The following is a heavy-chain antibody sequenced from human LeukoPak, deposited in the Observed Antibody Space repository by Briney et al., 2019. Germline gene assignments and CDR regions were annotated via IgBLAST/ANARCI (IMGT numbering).Heavy chain of an antibody. Sequence: PSETLSLTCTVSGGSISSYYWSRIRQPPGKGLEWIGYIYYTGSANYNPSLKSRATISVDTSKNQFSLKLNSVTAADTAVYYCARDQAGYNPPSYYFDYWGQGTLVTVCS. V-gene: IGHV4-59*01. CDR1: GGSISSYY. CDR3: ARDQAGYNPPSYYFDY. J-gene: IGHJ4*02. CDR2: IYYTGSA. D-gene: IGHD5-24*01.